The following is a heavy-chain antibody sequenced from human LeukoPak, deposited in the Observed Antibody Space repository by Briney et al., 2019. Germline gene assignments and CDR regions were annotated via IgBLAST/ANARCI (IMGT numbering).Heavy chain of an antibody. CDR2: ISYDGSNK. Sequence: PGGSLRLSCAASGFTFSSYAMHWVRQAPGKGLEWVAVISYDGSNKYYADSVKGRFTISRDNSKNTLYLQMNSLRAEDTAVYYSATISGGGNMRGDYWGQGTLVTVSS. CDR3: ATISGGGNMRGDY. CDR1: GFTFSSYA. V-gene: IGHV3-30-3*01. D-gene: IGHD4-23*01. J-gene: IGHJ4*02.